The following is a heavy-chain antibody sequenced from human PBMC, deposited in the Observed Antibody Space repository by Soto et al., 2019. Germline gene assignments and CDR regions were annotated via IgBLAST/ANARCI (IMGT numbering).Heavy chain of an antibody. V-gene: IGHV3-48*01. J-gene: IGHJ6*02. CDR3: AVVPAAHGYYGMDV. CDR1: GFTFSSYS. CDR2: ISSSSSTI. D-gene: IGHD2-2*01. Sequence: EVQLVESGGGLVQPGGSLRLSCAASGFTFSSYSMNWVRQAPGKGLEWVSYISSSSSTIYYADSVKGRFTISRDNAKNSLYLQMNSLRAEDTAVYYCAVVPAAHGYYGMDVWGQGTTVTVSS.